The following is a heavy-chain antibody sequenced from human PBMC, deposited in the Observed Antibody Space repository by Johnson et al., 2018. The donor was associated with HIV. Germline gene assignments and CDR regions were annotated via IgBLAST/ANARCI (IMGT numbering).Heavy chain of an antibody. J-gene: IGHJ3*02. V-gene: IGHV3-23*04. CDR3: AIRDAGGRDAFDI. CDR1: GFTFSTYA. D-gene: IGHD1-26*01. Sequence: VQLVESGGGLVQPGGSLRLSCAASGFTFSTYAMSWVRQAPGKGLEWVSAISGSGGSTYYADSVKGRFTISRYNSKNTLYLQMNSLRAEDTAVYYCAIRDAGGRDAFDIWGQGTMVTVSS. CDR2: ISGSGGST.